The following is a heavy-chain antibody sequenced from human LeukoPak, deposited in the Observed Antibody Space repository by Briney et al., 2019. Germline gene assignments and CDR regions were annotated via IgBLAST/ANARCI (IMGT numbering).Heavy chain of an antibody. Sequence: PGGSLRLSCSVSGLTFSTYVMHWVRQAPGKGREYVSANTSNGDNKYYAHSVKGRFTISKDNSKNTLYLEMSSLSADVTGGNCCVGGTGYWGQGTLVTVSS. CDR2: NTSNGDNK. V-gene: IGHV3-64D*06. CDR1: GLTFSTYV. J-gene: IGHJ4*02. CDR3: VGGTGY.